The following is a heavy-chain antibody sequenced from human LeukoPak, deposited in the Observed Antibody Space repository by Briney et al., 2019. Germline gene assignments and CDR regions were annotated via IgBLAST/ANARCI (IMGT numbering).Heavy chain of an antibody. CDR2: INTGGNDI. V-gene: IGHV3-74*01. D-gene: IGHD2-15*01. CDR1: GFTFSRYG. Sequence: PGGSLRLSCAASGFTFSRYGMHWVRQAPGKGLVWLSRINTGGNDITYADSVKGRFTISRDNAKNTLYLQMNSLTVEDTAVYFCARSLVVGGTRPNDYWGQGTLVTVSS. J-gene: IGHJ4*02. CDR3: ARSLVVGGTRPNDY.